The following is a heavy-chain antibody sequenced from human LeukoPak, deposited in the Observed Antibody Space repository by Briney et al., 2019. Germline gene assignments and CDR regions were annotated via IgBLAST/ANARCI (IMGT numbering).Heavy chain of an antibody. CDR3: ARDGSGSSWSSYWYFDL. V-gene: IGHV3-21*01. D-gene: IGHD6-13*01. CDR2: ISSSSSYI. Sequence: PGGSLRLSCAASGFTFSSYSMNWVRQAPGRGLEWVSSISSSSSYIYYADSVKGRFTISRDNAKNSLYLQMNSLRAEDTAVYYCARDGSGSSWSSYWYFDLWGRGTLVTVSS. CDR1: GFTFSSYS. J-gene: IGHJ2*01.